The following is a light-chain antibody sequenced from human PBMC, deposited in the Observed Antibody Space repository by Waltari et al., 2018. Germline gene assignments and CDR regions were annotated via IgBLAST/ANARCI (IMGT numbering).Light chain of an antibody. CDR2: EVS. V-gene: IGLV2-14*01. J-gene: IGLJ1*01. CDR1: RSDIGAYKY. CDR3: ISFTSSVTYV. Sequence: QSALTQPASVSGSPGQSITISCTGTRSDIGAYKYVPWYQQHPGKAPKLIIYEVSNRPSGVSNRFSGSKSGNTASLSISGLQAEDEADYYCISFTSSVTYVFGTGTRVTVV.